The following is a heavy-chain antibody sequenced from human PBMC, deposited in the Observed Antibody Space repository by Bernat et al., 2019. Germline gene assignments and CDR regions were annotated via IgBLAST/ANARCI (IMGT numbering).Heavy chain of an antibody. D-gene: IGHD1-26*01. J-gene: IGHJ4*02. CDR1: GYTFTTYY. V-gene: IGHV1-46*03. Sequence: QVQLVQSGAEVEKPGALVKVSCKASGYTFTTYYIHWVRQAPGQGLEWMGLINPIDGSTSFAQMFQDRVTMTRDTSTRTVHMELSSLRSEDTAVYYCARGSGSFQPIDYWGQGTLVTVSS. CDR2: INPIDGST. CDR3: ARGSGSFQPIDY.